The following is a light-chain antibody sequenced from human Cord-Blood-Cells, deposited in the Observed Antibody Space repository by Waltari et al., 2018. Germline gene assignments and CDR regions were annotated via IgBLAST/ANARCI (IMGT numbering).Light chain of an antibody. Sequence: QSALTQPASVSGSPGQSITISCTGTSSDVGGYNYVSWYQQHPGKAPKLIIYDVINRPSGVSNRFSGSKSGNTASLTISGLQAEDEADYSCSSYTSSSTYVFGAGTKVTVL. V-gene: IGLV2-14*03. J-gene: IGLJ1*01. CDR3: SSYTSSSTYV. CDR2: DVI. CDR1: SSDVGGYNY.